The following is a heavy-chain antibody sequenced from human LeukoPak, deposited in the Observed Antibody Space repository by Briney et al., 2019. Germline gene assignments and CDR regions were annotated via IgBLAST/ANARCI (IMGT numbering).Heavy chain of an antibody. Sequence: QSGGSLRLSCAASRFSFSDYTMSWVRQAPGKGLEWVANIKQDGSEKYYVDSVKGRFTISRDNAKNSLYLQMNSLRAEDTAVYYCARDAGYCTNGVCYTTLYYFDYWGQGTLVTVSS. V-gene: IGHV3-7*01. D-gene: IGHD2-8*01. CDR2: IKQDGSEK. CDR1: RFSFSDYT. CDR3: ARDAGYCTNGVCYTTLYYFDY. J-gene: IGHJ4*02.